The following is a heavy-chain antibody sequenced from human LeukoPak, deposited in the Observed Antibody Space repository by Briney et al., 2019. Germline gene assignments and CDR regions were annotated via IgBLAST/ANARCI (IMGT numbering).Heavy chain of an antibody. CDR1: GYSITSGYY. CDR3: ARDYNRDDFYGDYRYFHR. V-gene: IGHV4-38-2*02. Sequence: SETLSLTCTVSGYSITSGYYWGWIRQPPGKLPEWIGSIYHSGSTYYNPPLNSRVTISVDTSKNQFSLKMSSVTAADTAMYYCARDYNRDDFYGDYRYFHRWGQGTLVTVSS. D-gene: IGHD4-17*01. CDR2: IYHSGST. J-gene: IGHJ1*01.